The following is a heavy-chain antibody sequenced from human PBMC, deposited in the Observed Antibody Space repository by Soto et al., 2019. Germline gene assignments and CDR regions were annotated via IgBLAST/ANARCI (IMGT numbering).Heavy chain of an antibody. CDR3: VRDPSGHGMDV. Sequence: EVQLVESGGRLVQPGGSLRLSCAASGFTFSSYDMHWVRQATGKGLEWVSDIGKAGDTYYLASVKGRFTISRENAKNSLYLQMNSLRAEDTAVYYCVRDPSGHGMDVWGQGTTVTVSS. V-gene: IGHV3-13*01. CDR1: GFTFSSYD. D-gene: IGHD1-26*01. J-gene: IGHJ6*02. CDR2: IGKAGDT.